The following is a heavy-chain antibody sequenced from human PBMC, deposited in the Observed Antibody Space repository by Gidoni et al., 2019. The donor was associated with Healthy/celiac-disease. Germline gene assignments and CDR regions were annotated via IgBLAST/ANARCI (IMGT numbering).Heavy chain of an antibody. Sequence: QVQLQQWGAGLLKPSETLSLTCAVYGGSFSGYYWSWIRQPPGKGLEWIGEINHSGSTNYNPSLKSRVTISVDTSKNQFSLKLSSVTAADTAVYYCARFAVDTAMDFDYWGQGTLVTVSS. CDR2: INHSGST. J-gene: IGHJ4*02. CDR1: GGSFSGYY. D-gene: IGHD5-18*01. V-gene: IGHV4-34*01. CDR3: ARFAVDTAMDFDY.